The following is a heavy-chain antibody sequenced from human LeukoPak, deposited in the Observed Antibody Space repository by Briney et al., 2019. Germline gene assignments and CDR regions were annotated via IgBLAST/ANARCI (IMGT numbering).Heavy chain of an antibody. J-gene: IGHJ4*02. CDR2: ISYDGSNK. CDR1: GFTXXXXG. Sequence: RLSXXXXGFTXXXXGMHXXRXXPGKXLEWVAVISYDGSNKYYADSVKGRFTISRDNSKNTLYLQMNSLRAEDTAVYYCAKTQGSYFNFDYWGQGTLVTVSS. D-gene: IGHD3-9*01. CDR3: AKTQGSYFNFDY. V-gene: IGHV3-30*18.